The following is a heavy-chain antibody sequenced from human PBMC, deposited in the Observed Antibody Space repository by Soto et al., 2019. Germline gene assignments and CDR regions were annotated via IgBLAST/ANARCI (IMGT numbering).Heavy chain of an antibody. V-gene: IGHV3-15*01. CDR2: IRSKTDGGTA. CDR3: TTEGRD. J-gene: IGHJ4*02. Sequence: EVQLEESGGGLVKPGESLRLSCAASGFTFGNAWMSWVRQAPGKGLEWVGRIRSKTDGGTADHTAPMRGRFTISRDDSKNTVYLQMNSLKTEDTAVYYCTTEGRDWGQGTLVTVSS. CDR1: GFTFGNAW.